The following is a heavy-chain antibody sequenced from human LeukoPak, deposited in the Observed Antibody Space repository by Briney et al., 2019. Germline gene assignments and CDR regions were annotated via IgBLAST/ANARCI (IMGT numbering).Heavy chain of an antibody. CDR1: GGSFSSYY. CDR2: IYYSGST. CDR3: ARSFKPSTSWYFDL. D-gene: IGHD3-16*01. V-gene: IGHV4-59*01. Sequence: PSETLSLTCTVSGGSFSSYYWSWIRQPPGKGLEWIGYIYYSGSTNYNPSLKSRVTISVDTSKNQFSLKLSSVTAADTAVYYCARSFKPSTSWYFDLWGRGTLVTVSS. J-gene: IGHJ2*01.